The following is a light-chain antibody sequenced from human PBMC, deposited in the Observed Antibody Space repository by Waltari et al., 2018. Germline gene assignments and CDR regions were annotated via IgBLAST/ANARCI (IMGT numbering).Light chain of an antibody. CDR2: DAS. CDR1: QSVSTY. Sequence: EIVLTQSPATLSLSPGERATLSCMASQSVSTYLAWYQQKPGQAPRLLIYDASNRATGIPARFSGSGSGTDFTLTISSLEPEDFALYYCQQRSNWPRTFGQGTKLVIK. V-gene: IGKV3-11*01. CDR3: QQRSNWPRT. J-gene: IGKJ2*01.